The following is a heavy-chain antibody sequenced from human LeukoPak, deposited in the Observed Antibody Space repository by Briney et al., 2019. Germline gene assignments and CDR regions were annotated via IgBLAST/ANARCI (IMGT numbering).Heavy chain of an antibody. V-gene: IGHV4-39*01. CDR1: GGSISSSSYY. J-gene: IGHJ5*02. CDR3: ARHIGYGDSGIDP. D-gene: IGHD4-17*01. CDR2: IYYSGST. Sequence: SETLSLTCTVSGGSISSSSYYWGWIRQPPGKGLEWIGSIYYSGSTYYNPSLKSRVTISVDTSKSQFSLKLSSVTAADTAVYYCARHIGYGDSGIDPWGQGTLVTVSS.